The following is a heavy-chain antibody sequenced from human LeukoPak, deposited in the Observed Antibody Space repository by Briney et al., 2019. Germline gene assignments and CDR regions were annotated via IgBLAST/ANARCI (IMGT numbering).Heavy chain of an antibody. CDR2: ISDDGTRK. CDR3: AREFSGYAFDI. Sequence: HPGGSLRLSCAASGFTFSSYGIHWVRLAPGKGLEWVAVISDDGTRKYYADSVQGRFTISRDNSRNTLYLQMNSLRAEDMAVYYCAREFSGYAFDIWGQGTMVTVSS. CDR1: GFTFSSYG. D-gene: IGHD5-12*01. J-gene: IGHJ3*02. V-gene: IGHV3-30*03.